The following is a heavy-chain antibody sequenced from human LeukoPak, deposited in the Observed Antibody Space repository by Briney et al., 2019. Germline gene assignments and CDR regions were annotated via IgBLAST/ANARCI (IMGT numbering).Heavy chain of an antibody. V-gene: IGHV4-61*02. CDR3: ACLTTADAFDI. CDR1: GGSISSGSYY. Sequence: SETLSLTCTVSGGSISSGSYYWSWIRQPAGKGLEWIGRGYTSGSTHYNPSLKSRVTISVDTPKNQFSLKLSSVTAADTAVYYCACLTTADAFDIWGQGTMVTVSS. J-gene: IGHJ3*02. CDR2: GYTSGST. D-gene: IGHD3-22*01.